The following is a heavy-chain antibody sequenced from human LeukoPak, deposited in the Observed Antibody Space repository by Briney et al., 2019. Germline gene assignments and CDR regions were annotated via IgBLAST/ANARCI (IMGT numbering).Heavy chain of an antibody. D-gene: IGHD2-15*01. CDR2: ISAYNGNT. J-gene: IGHJ4*02. CDR3: ARVYTVVVVAVTGNQFDY. Sequence: ASVKVSCKASGYTFTSYGISWVRQAPGQGLEWMGWISAYNGNTNYAQKLQGRVTMTTDTSTSKAYMELRSLRSDDTAVYYCARVYTVVVVAVTGNQFDYWGQGTLVTVSS. CDR1: GYTFTSYG. V-gene: IGHV1-18*01.